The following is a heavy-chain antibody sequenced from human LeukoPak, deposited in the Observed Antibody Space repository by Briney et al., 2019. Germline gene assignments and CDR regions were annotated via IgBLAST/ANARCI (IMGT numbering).Heavy chain of an antibody. CDR3: ARGGYCSSTSCPPVGWFDP. CDR1: GFTFSSYS. D-gene: IGHD2-2*01. V-gene: IGHV3-21*01. CDR2: ISSSSSYI. J-gene: IGHJ5*02. Sequence: GGSLRLSCAASGFTFSSYSMNWVRQAPGKGLEWVSSISSSSSYIYYADSVKGRFTISRDNAKNSLYLQMNSLRAEDTAAYYCARGGYCSSTSCPPVGWFDPWGQGTLVTVSS.